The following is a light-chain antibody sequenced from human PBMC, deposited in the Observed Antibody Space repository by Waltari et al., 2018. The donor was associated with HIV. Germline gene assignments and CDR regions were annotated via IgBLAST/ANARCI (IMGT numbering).Light chain of an antibody. V-gene: IGLV1-47*01. CDR3: VTWADRSSGPVV. Sequence: SVLTQPPSASGTPGQRITISCSGSSSTIGNDYVHWYQHLPGMAPKLLIYRNNHRASGVPDRFSGSKSGTSASLAISGLRSEDEADYYCVTWADRSSGPVVFGGGTKVTVL. CDR2: RNN. CDR1: SSTIGNDY. J-gene: IGLJ2*01.